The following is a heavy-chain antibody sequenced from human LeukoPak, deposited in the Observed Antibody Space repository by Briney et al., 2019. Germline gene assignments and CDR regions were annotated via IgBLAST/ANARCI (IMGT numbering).Heavy chain of an antibody. J-gene: IGHJ3*02. D-gene: IGHD1-1*01. V-gene: IGHV1-69*06. CDR1: GGTFSSYA. CDR2: IIPIFGTA. Sequence: SVKVSCKASGGTFSSYAISWVRQAPGQGLEWMGGIIPIFGTANYAQKFQGRVTITADKSTSTAYMELSSLRSEDTAVYYCARDYGTTGTNAFDIWGQGTMVTVSS. CDR3: ARDYGTTGTNAFDI.